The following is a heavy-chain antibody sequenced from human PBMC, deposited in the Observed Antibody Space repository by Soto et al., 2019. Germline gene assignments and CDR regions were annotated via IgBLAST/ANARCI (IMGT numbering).Heavy chain of an antibody. CDR2: ISGSGGST. V-gene: IGHV3-23*01. J-gene: IGHJ4*02. CDR3: AKVAETYYYDSSGYYYV. Sequence: HPGGSLRLSCAASGFTFSSYAMSWVRQAPGKGLEWVSAISGSGGSTYYADSVKGRFTISRDNSKNTLYLQMNSLRAEDTAVYYCAKVAETYYYDSSGYYYVWGQGTLVTVPQ. D-gene: IGHD3-22*01. CDR1: GFTFSSYA.